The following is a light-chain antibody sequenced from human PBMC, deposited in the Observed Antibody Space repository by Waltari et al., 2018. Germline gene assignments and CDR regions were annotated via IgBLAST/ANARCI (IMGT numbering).Light chain of an antibody. V-gene: IGKV1-5*03. Sequence: DIQMTQSPSTLSASVGDRVTIACRASQSISSWLAWYQQKPGKAPKLLIYKASTLESGVPSRFSGSGSGTEFTLTISSLQPDDFATYYCQQYNSYPYTFGQGTKLEIK. CDR1: QSISSW. J-gene: IGKJ2*01. CDR2: KAS. CDR3: QQYNSYPYT.